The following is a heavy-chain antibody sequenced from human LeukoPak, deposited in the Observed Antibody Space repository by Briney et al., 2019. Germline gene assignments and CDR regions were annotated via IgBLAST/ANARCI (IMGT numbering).Heavy chain of an antibody. V-gene: IGHV7-4-1*02. CDR3: AREGRDDLGPLFDFDY. CDR2: INTNTGNP. D-gene: IGHD1-1*01. J-gene: IGHJ4*02. Sequence: ASVKVSCKASGYTFTSYAMNWVRQAPGQGLEWMGWINTNTGNPTYAQGFTGRFVFSLDTSVSTAYLQISSLKAEDTAVYYCAREGRDDLGPLFDFDYWGQGTLVTVSS. CDR1: GYTFTSYA.